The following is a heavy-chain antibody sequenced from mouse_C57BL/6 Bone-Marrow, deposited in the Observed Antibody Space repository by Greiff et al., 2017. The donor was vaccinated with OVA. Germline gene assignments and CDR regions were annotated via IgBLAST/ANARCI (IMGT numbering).Heavy chain of an antibody. CDR1: GYTFTSYW. D-gene: IGHD2-1*01. Sequence: QVQLQQPGAELVKPGASVKLSCKASGYTFTSYWMHWVKQRPGRGLEWIGRFDPNSGGTKYNEKFKSKATLTVDKPSSTAYMQLSSLTSEDSAVYYCARNYGNYVRLAWFAYWGQGTLVTVSA. J-gene: IGHJ3*01. CDR2: FDPNSGGT. V-gene: IGHV1-72*01. CDR3: ARNYGNYVRLAWFAY.